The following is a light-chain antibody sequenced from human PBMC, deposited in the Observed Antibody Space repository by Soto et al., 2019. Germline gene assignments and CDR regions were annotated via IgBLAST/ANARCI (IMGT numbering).Light chain of an antibody. CDR2: GAS. V-gene: IGKV3-15*01. J-gene: IGKJ1*01. Sequence: EIVMTQSPATLSVSPGERATLSCRASQSVGSDLAWYQQKPGQAPRLLIFGASTRATGIPARFSGSGSGTEFILTISSLQSEDSAVYYCHQYNYWPPETFGQGTKVDIK. CDR3: HQYNYWPPET. CDR1: QSVGSD.